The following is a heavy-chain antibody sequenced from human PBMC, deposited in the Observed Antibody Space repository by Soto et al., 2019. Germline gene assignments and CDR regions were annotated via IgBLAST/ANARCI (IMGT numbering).Heavy chain of an antibody. Sequence: QVQLVQSGAEVKKPGSSVKVSCKASGGTFSNHAISWVRQAPGQGLEWMGGIVPMFGTSNYAQKFQGRVTTTADKSTNTAYMELSSLTSEDTAVYYCARGDDFDYYYGVDVWGQGTTATVSS. V-gene: IGHV1-69*06. D-gene: IGHD3-16*01. CDR1: GGTFSNHA. J-gene: IGHJ6*02. CDR2: IVPMFGTS. CDR3: ARGDDFDYYYGVDV.